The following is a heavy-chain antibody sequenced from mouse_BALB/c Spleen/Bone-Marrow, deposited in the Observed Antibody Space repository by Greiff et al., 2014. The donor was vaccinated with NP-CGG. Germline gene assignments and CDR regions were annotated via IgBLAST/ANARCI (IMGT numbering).Heavy chain of an antibody. D-gene: IGHD2-3*01. Sequence: DVKLVESGGGLVQPGGSLKLSCAASGFTFSSYGTSWVRQTPDKRLELVATINSNGGSTYYPDSVKGRFTISRDNAKNTLYLQMSSLKSEDTAMYYCARDRGWLLRFAYWGQGTLVTVSA. CDR1: GFTFSSYG. V-gene: IGHV5-6-3*01. J-gene: IGHJ3*01. CDR2: INSNGGST. CDR3: ARDRGWLLRFAY.